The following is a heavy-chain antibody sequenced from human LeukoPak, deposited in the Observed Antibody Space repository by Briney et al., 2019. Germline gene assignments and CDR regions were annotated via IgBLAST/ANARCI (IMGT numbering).Heavy chain of an antibody. Sequence: SETLSLTCTVSGGSISSSSYYWGWIRQPPGKGLEWIGSFSYSGSTYYNPSLKSRVTISVDTSKNQFSLKLSSVTAADTAVYYCARGYYYDRGAFDIWGQGTMVTVSS. CDR2: FSYSGST. D-gene: IGHD3-22*01. V-gene: IGHV4-39*01. CDR1: GGSISSSSYY. J-gene: IGHJ3*02. CDR3: ARGYYYDRGAFDI.